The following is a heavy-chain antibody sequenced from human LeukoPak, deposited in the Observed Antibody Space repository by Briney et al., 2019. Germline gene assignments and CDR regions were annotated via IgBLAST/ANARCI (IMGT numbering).Heavy chain of an antibody. J-gene: IGHJ3*02. CDR3: TKGYCSGGSCYPNDDAFDI. CDR1: GFTFSTYT. D-gene: IGHD2-15*01. CDR2: IKSKTDGGTT. V-gene: IGHV3-15*07. Sequence: GSLRLSCAASGFTFSTYTMNWVRQAPGKGLEWVGRIKSKTDGGTTDYAAPVKGRFTISRDDSKNTLYLQMNSLKTEDTAVYYCTKGYCSGGSCYPNDDAFDIWGQGTMVTVSS.